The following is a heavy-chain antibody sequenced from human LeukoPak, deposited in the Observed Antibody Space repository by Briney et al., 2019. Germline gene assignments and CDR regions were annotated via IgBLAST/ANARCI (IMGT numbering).Heavy chain of an antibody. D-gene: IGHD6-13*01. CDR1: GFAFSRFG. J-gene: IGHJ4*02. CDR2: VSYDERNR. Sequence: GGSLRLSCVASGFAFSRFGMHWVRQAPGKGLEWVAVVSYDERNRYYGDSVKGRFTISRDNSKNIMYLQMNSLGTEDTAVYYCAKEVQGISMFDTWGQGILVTVSS. CDR3: AKEVQGISMFDT. V-gene: IGHV3-30*18.